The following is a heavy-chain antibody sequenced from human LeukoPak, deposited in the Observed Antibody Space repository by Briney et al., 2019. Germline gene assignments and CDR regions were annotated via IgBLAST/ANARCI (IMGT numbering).Heavy chain of an antibody. CDR2: MYYSGST. D-gene: IGHD5-24*01. CDR3: ARTRKEMATIFDY. J-gene: IGHJ4*02. CDR1: GGSISSTSYY. V-gene: IGHV4-39*01. Sequence: SETLSLTCTVSGGSISSTSYYRGWIRQPPGKGLEWIGSMYYSGSTYYNPSLKSRVTISVDTSKNQFSLKLSSVTAADTAVYYCARTRKEMATIFDYWGQGTLVTVSS.